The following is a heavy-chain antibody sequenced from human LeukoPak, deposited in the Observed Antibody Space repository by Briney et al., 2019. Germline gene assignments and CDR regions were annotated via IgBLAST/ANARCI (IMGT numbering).Heavy chain of an antibody. V-gene: IGHV1-46*01. CDR1: GYTFPSYF. D-gene: IGHD6-6*01. CDR2: INPTGGST. CDR3: ARIAARRFDY. J-gene: IGHJ4*02. Sequence: ASVKVSCKASGYTFPSYFMHWVRQAPGQGLEWMGIINPTGGSTTYAQKFQGRVTMTRDTSTSTVYMELSSLRSDDTAVYYCARIAARRFDYWGQGTLVTVSS.